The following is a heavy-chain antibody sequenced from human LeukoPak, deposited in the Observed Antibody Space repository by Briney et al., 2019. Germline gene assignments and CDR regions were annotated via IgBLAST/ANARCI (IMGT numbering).Heavy chain of an antibody. Sequence: GGSLRLSCAASGYTFRSYAMHWIRQAPGRGLEWVAIISNDGSNKYYADSVKGRFTISRDNSKNTLYLQMNSLRAEDTAVYYCAQPTVVTPYDAFDIWGQGTMVTVSS. V-gene: IGHV3-30*04. D-gene: IGHD4-23*01. J-gene: IGHJ3*02. CDR3: AQPTVVTPYDAFDI. CDR1: GYTFRSYA. CDR2: ISNDGSNK.